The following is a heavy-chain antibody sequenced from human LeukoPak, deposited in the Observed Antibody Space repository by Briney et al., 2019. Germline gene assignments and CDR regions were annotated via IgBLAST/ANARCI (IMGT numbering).Heavy chain of an antibody. V-gene: IGHV3-48*04. Sequence: GGSLRLSCAASGFSFRSYSLNWVRQAPGKGLEWVSYISSDSSAISYADSVKGRFTISRDNAKNSLYLQMNSLRAEDTAVYYCARSLRSYYDSSGCFGYWGQGTLVTVSS. D-gene: IGHD3-22*01. CDR2: ISSDSSAI. J-gene: IGHJ4*02. CDR3: ARSLRSYYDSSGCFGY. CDR1: GFSFRSYS.